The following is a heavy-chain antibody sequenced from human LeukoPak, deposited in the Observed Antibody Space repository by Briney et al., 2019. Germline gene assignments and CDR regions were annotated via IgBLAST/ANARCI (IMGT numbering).Heavy chain of an antibody. CDR2: IKQDGSEK. CDR3: ARDEGFLWFGELLGIDY. J-gene: IGHJ4*02. CDR1: GFTFSSYW. V-gene: IGHV3-7*01. D-gene: IGHD3-10*01. Sequence: GGSLRLSCAASGFTFSSYWMSWVRQAPGKGLEWVANIKQDGSEKYYVDSVKGRFTISRDNAKNSLYLQMKSLRAEDTAVYYCARDEGFLWFGELLGIDYWGQGTLVTVSS.